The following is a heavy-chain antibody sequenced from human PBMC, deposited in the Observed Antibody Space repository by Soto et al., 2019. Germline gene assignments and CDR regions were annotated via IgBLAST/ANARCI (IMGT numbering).Heavy chain of an antibody. D-gene: IGHD7-27*01. V-gene: IGHV3-33*01. CDR2: IWYDGSNT. CDR3: VRDLLGSGGGAFDI. J-gene: IGHJ3*02. Sequence: GGSLRLSCAASGFIFSSLGMHWVRQAPGKGLEWVAHIWYDGSNTYYADSVKGRFTISRDNSRNTVYLQMNSLRAEDTAVYHCVRDLLGSGGGAFDICGQGTMVTVSS. CDR1: GFIFSSLG.